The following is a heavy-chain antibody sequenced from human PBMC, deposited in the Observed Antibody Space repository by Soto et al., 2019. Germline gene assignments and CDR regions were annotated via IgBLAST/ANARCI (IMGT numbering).Heavy chain of an antibody. Sequence: SETLSLTCTVSGGSISSYYWSWIRQPPGKGLEWIGYIYYSGSTNYNPSLKSRVTISVDTSKNQFSLKLSSVTAADTAVYYCARFRDCSSTSCYLPYFDYWGQATLVTDSS. V-gene: IGHV4-59*08. CDR3: ARFRDCSSTSCYLPYFDY. CDR1: GGSISSYY. D-gene: IGHD2-2*01. CDR2: IYYSGST. J-gene: IGHJ4*02.